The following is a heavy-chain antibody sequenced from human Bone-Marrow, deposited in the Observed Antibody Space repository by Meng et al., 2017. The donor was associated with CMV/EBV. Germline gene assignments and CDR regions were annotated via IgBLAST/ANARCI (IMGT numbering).Heavy chain of an antibody. CDR1: GFTFRSYV. J-gene: IGHJ3*02. Sequence: GESLKISCAASGFTFRSYVMNWVRQAPGKGLEWVSFISSTSSYIYYADSVKGRLTVSRDNAKRSLYLQMNSLRSEDTAVYYCARDFRFLEWLYIDAFDIWGQGTRVTVSS. V-gene: IGHV3-21*01. CDR3: ARDFRFLEWLYIDAFDI. D-gene: IGHD3-3*01. CDR2: ISSTSSYI.